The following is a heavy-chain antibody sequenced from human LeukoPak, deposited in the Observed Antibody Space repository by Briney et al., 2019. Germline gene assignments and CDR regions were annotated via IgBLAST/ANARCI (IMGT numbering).Heavy chain of an antibody. V-gene: IGHV1-18*01. CDR2: ISAYNGNT. CDR1: GYTFTSYG. Sequence: ASVKVSCKASGYTFTSYGISWVRQAPGQGLEWMGWISAYNGNTNYAQKLQGRVTMTTDTSTSTAYMELRSLRSDDTAVYYCARDGGTLGYCSSTSCSALDYWGQGTLVTVSS. CDR3: ARDGGTLGYCSSTSCSALDY. D-gene: IGHD2-2*01. J-gene: IGHJ4*02.